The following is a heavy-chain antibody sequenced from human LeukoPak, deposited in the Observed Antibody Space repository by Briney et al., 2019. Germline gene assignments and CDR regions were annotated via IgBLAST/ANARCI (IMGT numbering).Heavy chain of an antibody. Sequence: GGSLRLSCAVSGFTFSDYYMSWIRQAPGKGLEWVSSISSSSSYIYYADSVKGRFTISRDNAKNSLYLQMNSLRAEDTAVYYCAKVGVATITDVDYWGQGTLVTVSS. V-gene: IGHV3-11*03. CDR2: ISSSSSYI. CDR3: AKVGVATITDVDY. CDR1: GFTFSDYY. D-gene: IGHD5-12*01. J-gene: IGHJ4*02.